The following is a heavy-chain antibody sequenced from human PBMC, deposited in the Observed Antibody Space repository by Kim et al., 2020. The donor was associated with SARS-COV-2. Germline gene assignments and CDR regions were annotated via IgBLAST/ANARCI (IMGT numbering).Heavy chain of an antibody. D-gene: IGHD3-10*01. Sequence: GGSLRLSCAASGFTFSSYGMHWVRQAPGKGPEWVAVISYDGSNKYYADSVKGRFTISRDNSKNTLYLQMNSLRAEDTAVYYCAKGSGSYYSYFDYWGQGT. V-gene: IGHV3-30*18. CDR3: AKGSGSYYSYFDY. J-gene: IGHJ4*02. CDR2: ISYDGSNK. CDR1: GFTFSSYG.